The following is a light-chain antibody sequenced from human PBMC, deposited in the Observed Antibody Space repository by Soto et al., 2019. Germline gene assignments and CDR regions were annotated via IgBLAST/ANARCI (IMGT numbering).Light chain of an antibody. Sequence: EIVLTQSPGTLSLSPGERATLSCRASQSVSSSYLAWYQQKPGQAPRLLIYGASSRATGIPDRFSGSGSGTDFTLTINRLEPEDVAVYYCQQYGSSPLFTFGPGTKVDIK. V-gene: IGKV3-20*01. CDR3: QQYGSSPLFT. CDR1: QSVSSSY. CDR2: GAS. J-gene: IGKJ3*01.